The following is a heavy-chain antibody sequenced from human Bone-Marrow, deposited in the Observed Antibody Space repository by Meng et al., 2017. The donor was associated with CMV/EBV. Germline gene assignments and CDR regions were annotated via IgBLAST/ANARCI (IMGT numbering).Heavy chain of an antibody. CDR1: SISSSIYY. J-gene: IGHJ2*01. Sequence: SISSSIYYWGWIRQPPGKGLEWIGDIYYSGGTYYNPSLTSRVTISVDTSENQFSLRLSSVTDADTAIYFCAREHFDSKNRGLWYSDLWGRGTLVTVSS. CDR2: IYYSGGT. V-gene: IGHV4-39*07. D-gene: IGHD3-9*01. CDR3: AREHFDSKNRGLWYSDL.